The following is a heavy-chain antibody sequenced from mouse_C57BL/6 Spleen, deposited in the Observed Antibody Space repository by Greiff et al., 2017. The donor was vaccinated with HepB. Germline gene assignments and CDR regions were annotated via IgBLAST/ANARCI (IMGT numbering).Heavy chain of an antibody. J-gene: IGHJ1*03. CDR1: GFTFSDYG. CDR3: ATPFYYGSRDWYFDV. V-gene: IGHV5-17*01. CDR2: ISSGSSTI. D-gene: IGHD1-1*01. Sequence: EVKLVESGGGLVKPGGSLKLSCAASGFTFSDYGMHWVRQAPEKGLEWVAYISSGSSTIYYADTVKGRFTISRDNAKNTLFLQMTSLRSEDTAMYYCATPFYYGSRDWYFDVWGTGTTVTVSS.